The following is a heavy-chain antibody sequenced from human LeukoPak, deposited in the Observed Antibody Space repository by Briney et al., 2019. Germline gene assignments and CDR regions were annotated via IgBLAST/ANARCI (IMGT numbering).Heavy chain of an antibody. CDR3: VRTRRGSITMVRGVPHYLDY. Sequence: GGSLRLSCAASGFTFSSYWMSWVRQAPGKGLEWVVNIKQDGSEKYYVDSGKGRFTISRDNAKNSLYLQMNSLRAEDTAVYYCVRTRRGSITMVRGVPHYLDYWGQGTLVTVSS. D-gene: IGHD3-10*01. V-gene: IGHV3-7*01. CDR2: IKQDGSEK. CDR1: GFTFSSYW. J-gene: IGHJ4*02.